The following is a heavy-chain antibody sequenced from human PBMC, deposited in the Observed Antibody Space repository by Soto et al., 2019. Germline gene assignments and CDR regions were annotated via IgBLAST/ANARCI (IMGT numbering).Heavy chain of an antibody. V-gene: IGHV1-69*12. CDR2: IIPMFGTA. D-gene: IGHD2-2*01. CDR1: GGTFSSYA. J-gene: IGHJ6*02. CDR3: ASQGYCISTSCPNYYYGMDV. Sequence: QVQLVQSGAEVKKPGSSVKVSCKASGGTFSSYAISWVRQAPGQGLEWMGGIIPMFGTADYAQKFQGRVTTTADESTSTAYMELRSLRSEDTAVYYCASQGYCISTSCPNYYYGMDVWGQGTTVTVSS.